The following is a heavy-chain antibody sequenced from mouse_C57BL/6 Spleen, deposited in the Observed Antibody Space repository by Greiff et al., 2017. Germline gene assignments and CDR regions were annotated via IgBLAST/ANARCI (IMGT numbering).Heavy chain of an antibody. CDR1: GYSFTSYC. J-gene: IGHJ2*01. V-gene: IGHV2-9*01. CDR3: ARHNWGEGFDY. Sequence: QVQLQQSGPGLVAPSQTLSITCTVSGYSFTSYCVDWVRQPPGKGLEWLGEIWGGGSTNYNSALMSRLTISKDNSKSQVFLKVNSLPTDDTAMYYCARHNWGEGFDYWGQGTTVTVSA. CDR2: IWGGGST. D-gene: IGHD4-1*02.